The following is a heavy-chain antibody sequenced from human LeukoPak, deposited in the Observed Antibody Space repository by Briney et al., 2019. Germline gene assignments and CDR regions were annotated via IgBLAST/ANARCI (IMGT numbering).Heavy chain of an antibody. V-gene: IGHV3-30*02. J-gene: IGHJ4*02. D-gene: IGHD5-24*01. CDR1: GFTFSSYA. Sequence: GGSLRLSCAASGFTFSSYAMSWVRQAPGEGLEWVAFIRYDGYNKYYADSVKGRFTISRDNSKNTLYLQMNSLRAEDTAVYYCAKDQQVEMATNDPDYWGQGTLVTVSS. CDR2: IRYDGYNK. CDR3: AKDQQVEMATNDPDY.